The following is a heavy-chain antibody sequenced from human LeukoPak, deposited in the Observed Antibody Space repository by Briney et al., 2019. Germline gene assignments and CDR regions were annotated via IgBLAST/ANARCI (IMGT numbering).Heavy chain of an antibody. CDR2: INPGGGST. V-gene: IGHV1-46*01. CDR1: GYTFTKYY. CDR3: ARDESTAVGGVLIRY. J-gene: IGHJ4*02. D-gene: IGHD3-3*01. Sequence: ASVKVSFKASGYTFTKYYMHWVRQAPGQGLEWMGIINPGGGSTNYAQKFQGRVTMTRDTSTSTVYVELSSLRSEDTAVYYCARDESTAVGGVLIRYWGQGTLVTVSS.